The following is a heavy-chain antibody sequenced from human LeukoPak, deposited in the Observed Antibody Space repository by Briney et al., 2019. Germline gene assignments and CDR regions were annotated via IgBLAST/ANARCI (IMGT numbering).Heavy chain of an antibody. V-gene: IGHV3-33*01. Sequence: GGSLRLSCAASGFTFSKYGMHWVRQAPGKGLEWVAVIWSDGSKKIYSDSVKGRFTISKDNSKNMLYLQMSSLRAEDTAMYYCASDFGGAPFDFWGQGTLVTVSS. CDR3: ASDFGGAPFDF. J-gene: IGHJ4*02. CDR1: GFTFSKYG. CDR2: IWSDGSKK. D-gene: IGHD3-16*01.